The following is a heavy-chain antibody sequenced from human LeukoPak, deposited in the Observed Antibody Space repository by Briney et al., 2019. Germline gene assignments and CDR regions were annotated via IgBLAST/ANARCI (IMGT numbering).Heavy chain of an antibody. V-gene: IGHV4-34*01. Sequence: SETLSLTCAVYGGSISGYYWSWIRQPPGKGLEWIGEINHSGSTNYNPSLKSRVTISVDTSKNQFSLKLSSVTAADTAVYYCAARNYSGSYYFDYWGQGTLVTVSS. D-gene: IGHD1-26*01. CDR2: INHSGST. J-gene: IGHJ4*02. CDR1: GGSISGYY. CDR3: AARNYSGSYYFDY.